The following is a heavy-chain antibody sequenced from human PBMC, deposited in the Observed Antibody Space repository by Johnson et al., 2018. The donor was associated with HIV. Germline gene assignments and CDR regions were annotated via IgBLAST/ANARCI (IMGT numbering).Heavy chain of an antibody. CDR2: LYRGGNT. Sequence: VQLVESGGGLVQPGGSLRLSCAASGFTFSSYAMSWVRQAPGKGLEWVSVLYRGGNTYYAASVRGRFTISRDNSKNTLYLQMNSLRAEDTAVYYCAKAYSALVGDAFDIWGQGTMVTVSS. J-gene: IGHJ3*02. D-gene: IGHD1-26*01. V-gene: IGHV3-23*03. CDR1: GFTFSSYA. CDR3: AKAYSALVGDAFDI.